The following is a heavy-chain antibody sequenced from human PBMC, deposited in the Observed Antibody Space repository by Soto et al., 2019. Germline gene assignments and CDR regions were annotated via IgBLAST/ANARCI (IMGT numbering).Heavy chain of an antibody. J-gene: IGHJ4*02. D-gene: IGHD6-19*01. CDR1: GYTFTGYY. Sequence: QVQLVQSGAEVKKPGASVKVSCKASGYTFTGYYMHWVRQAPGQGLEWMGWINHNSGGTNYAQKFQGWVTMTRDTSISTAYMELIRLRSDDTAVYYCARDKMAVGFDYWGQGTLVTVSS. CDR2: INHNSGGT. V-gene: IGHV1-2*04. CDR3: ARDKMAVGFDY.